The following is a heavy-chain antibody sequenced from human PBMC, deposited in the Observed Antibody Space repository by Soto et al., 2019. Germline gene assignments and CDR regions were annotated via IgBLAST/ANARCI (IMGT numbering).Heavy chain of an antibody. CDR1: GFAFSSYW. CDR2: INGDGSTT. J-gene: IGHJ4*02. CDR3: ARVGQGRYYFDY. Sequence: EVHLVESGGGSVQPGGSLKLSCAGSGFAFSSYWIHWVRQVPGKGLVWVSRINGDGSTTSYADSVRGRLTISRDNAKATLYLQMNSLRAEDTALYYCARVGQGRYYFDYWGQGTLVTVSS. V-gene: IGHV3-74*01.